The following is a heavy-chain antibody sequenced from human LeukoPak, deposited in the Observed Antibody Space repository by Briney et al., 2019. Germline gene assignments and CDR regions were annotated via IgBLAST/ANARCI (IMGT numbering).Heavy chain of an antibody. V-gene: IGHV3-23*01. J-gene: IGHJ4*02. CDR1: GFTFSSYA. D-gene: IGHD3-22*01. CDR2: ISGSGGST. CDR3: AKDIQYYYDSSGYWDY. Sequence: GGSLRLSCAASGFTFSSYAMSWVRQAPGKGLEWVSAISGSGGSTYYADSVKGRFTISRDNSKNTLYLQMNSLRAEDTAVYYCAKDIQYYYDSSGYWDYWGQGTLVTVSS.